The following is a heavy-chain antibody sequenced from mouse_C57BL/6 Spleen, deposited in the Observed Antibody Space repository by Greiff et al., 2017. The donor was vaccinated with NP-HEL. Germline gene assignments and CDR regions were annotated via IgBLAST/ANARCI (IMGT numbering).Heavy chain of an antibody. J-gene: IGHJ4*01. CDR2: INPNNGGT. Sequence: VQLQQSGPELVKPGASVKIPCKASGYTFTDYNMDWVKQSHGKSLEWIGDINPNNGGTIYNQKFKGKATLTVDKSSSTAYMELRSLTSEDTAVYYCARSLYDGFYYYAMDYWGQGTSVTVSS. CDR1: GYTFTDYN. D-gene: IGHD2-3*01. V-gene: IGHV1-18*01. CDR3: ARSLYDGFYYYAMDY.